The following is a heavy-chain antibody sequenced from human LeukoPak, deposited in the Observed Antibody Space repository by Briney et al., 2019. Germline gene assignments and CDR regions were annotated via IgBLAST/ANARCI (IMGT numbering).Heavy chain of an antibody. D-gene: IGHD3-10*01. CDR1: SGSIRSYY. CDR2: IYFSWNT. CDR3: ATGDYYGNRFDY. Sequence: PSETLSLTCTFSSGSIRSYYWSWIRQPPGKGQEWIGYIYFSWNTDYNPSLKSRVTMSVDTSKSQFSLELRALSAADTAIYYCATGDYYGNRFDYWGQGTLVTVSS. J-gene: IGHJ4*02. V-gene: IGHV4-59*08.